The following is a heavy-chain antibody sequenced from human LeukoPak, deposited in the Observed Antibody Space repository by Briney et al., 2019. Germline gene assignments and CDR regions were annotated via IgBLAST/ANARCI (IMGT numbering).Heavy chain of an antibody. J-gene: IGHJ4*02. D-gene: IGHD6-19*01. CDR3: AREQGQQWRRFDS. CDR1: GFTFNSYS. Sequence: PGRSLRLSCAASGFTFNSYSMHWVRQAPGKGLKWVAVISSHGSNKDYADSVNGRFTISRDNSENTLYLQMDSLTTEDTGVYYCAREQGQQWRRFDSWGQGSPVTVSS. V-gene: IGHV3-30*04. CDR2: ISSHGSNK.